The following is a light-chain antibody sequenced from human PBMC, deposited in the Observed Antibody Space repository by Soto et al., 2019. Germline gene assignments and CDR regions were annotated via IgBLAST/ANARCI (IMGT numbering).Light chain of an antibody. V-gene: IGLV1-40*01. CDR3: QSYDSSLSGSV. CDR1: SSNIESNW. Sequence: QAVVTQAPSVSGTPGQRVTISCSGSSSNIESNWVYWYQQLPGTAPKLLIYGNSNRPSGVPDRFSGSKSGTSAYLAITGLQAEDEADYYCQSYDSSLSGSVVSGGTKLTVL. J-gene: IGLJ2*01. CDR2: GNS.